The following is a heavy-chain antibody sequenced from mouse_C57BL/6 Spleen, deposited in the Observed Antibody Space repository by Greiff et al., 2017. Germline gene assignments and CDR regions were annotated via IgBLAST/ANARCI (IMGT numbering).Heavy chain of an antibody. Sequence: QVQLQQSGPGLVAPSQSLSITCTVSGFSLTSYGVDWVRQPPGKGLEWLGVIWGGGSTNYNSARMSRLSISKDNSKSQVFLKMNSLQTEDTAMYYCAKRDLLRGWYFDVWGTGTTVTVSS. CDR1: GFSLTSYG. V-gene: IGHV2-9*01. CDR2: IWGGGST. J-gene: IGHJ1*03. D-gene: IGHD1-1*01. CDR3: AKRDLLRGWYFDV.